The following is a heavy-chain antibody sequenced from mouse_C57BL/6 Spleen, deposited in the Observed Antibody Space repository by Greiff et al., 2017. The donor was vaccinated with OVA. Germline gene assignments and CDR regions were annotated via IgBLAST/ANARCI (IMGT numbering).Heavy chain of an antibody. CDR3: AKGEGFDY. CDR2: INPNNGGT. J-gene: IGHJ2*01. CDR1: GYTFTDYY. Sequence: EVQLQQSGPELVKPGASVKISCKASGYTFTDYYMNWVKQSHGKSLEWIGDINPNNGGTSYNQKFKGKATLTVDKSSSTAYLELRSLTSEDSAYYYCAKGEGFDYWGQGTPLTVSS. V-gene: IGHV1-26*01.